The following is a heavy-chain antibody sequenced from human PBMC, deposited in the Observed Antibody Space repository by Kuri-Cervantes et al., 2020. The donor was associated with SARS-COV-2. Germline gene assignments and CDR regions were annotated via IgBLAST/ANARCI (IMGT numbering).Heavy chain of an antibody. Sequence: SETLSLTCTVSGGSISSSSYYWGWIRQPPGKGLEWIGSIYYSGSTYYNPSLQSRVTISVDTSKNQFSLKLSSVTAADTAVYYCARLQRVVVPAASFDYWGQGTLVTVSS. CDR3: ARLQRVVVPAASFDY. CDR1: GGSISSSSYY. D-gene: IGHD2-2*01. V-gene: IGHV4-39*01. CDR2: IYYSGST. J-gene: IGHJ4*02.